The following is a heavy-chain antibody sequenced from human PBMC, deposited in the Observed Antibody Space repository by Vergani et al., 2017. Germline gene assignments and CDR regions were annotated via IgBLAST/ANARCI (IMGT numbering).Heavy chain of an antibody. D-gene: IGHD3-3*02. V-gene: IGHV1-69*01. CDR1: GGTFSSYA. CDR3: ARAHFWTQEYPRALYYYGMDV. Sequence: QVQLVQSGAEVKKPGSSVKVSCKASGGTFSSYAISWVRQAPGQGLEWMGGIIPIFGTANYAQKFQGRVTITADESTGTAYMELSSLRSEDTAVYYCARAHFWTQEYPRALYYYGMDVWGQGTTVTVSS. J-gene: IGHJ6*02. CDR2: IIPIFGTA.